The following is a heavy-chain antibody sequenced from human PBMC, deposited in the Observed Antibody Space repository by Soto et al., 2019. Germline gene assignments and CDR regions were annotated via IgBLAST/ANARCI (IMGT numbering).Heavy chain of an antibody. D-gene: IGHD5-18*01. V-gene: IGHV4-31*03. CDR2: IYDSGST. Sequence: SETLSLTCTVSGGSISSGGYYWSWIRQHPGKGLEWIGYIYDSGSTHYNPSLKSRVTISVDTSKNQFSLKLSSVTTADTAVYFCAREGNLGRWIQPLDYWGQGTLVTVS. J-gene: IGHJ4*02. CDR3: AREGNLGRWIQPLDY. CDR1: GGSISSGGYY.